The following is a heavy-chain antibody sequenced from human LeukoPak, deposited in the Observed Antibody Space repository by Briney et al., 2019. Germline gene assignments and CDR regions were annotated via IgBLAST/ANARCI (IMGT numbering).Heavy chain of an antibody. D-gene: IGHD3-10*01. J-gene: IGHJ4*02. CDR2: IHYSGNT. Sequence: SETLSLTCTVSGGSISTYYWSWIRQPPGKGLELIGYIHYSGNTNYNPSLKSRVTISIDTSRNQFSLKLSSVTAADTAVYFCARQNRGVAPPYYFDYWGQGSLVTVSS. CDR1: GGSISTYY. CDR3: ARQNRGVAPPYYFDY. V-gene: IGHV4-59*08.